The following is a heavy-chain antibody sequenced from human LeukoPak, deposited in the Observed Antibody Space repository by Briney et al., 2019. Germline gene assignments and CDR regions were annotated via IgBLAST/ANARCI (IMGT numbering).Heavy chain of an antibody. CDR1: GFKFSSYS. V-gene: IGHV3-48*04. CDR2: ISSSGSTI. CDR3: ASPAVAGGGNYYYYMDV. Sequence: PGGSLRLSCSASGFKFSSYSMKWVRQAPGKGLEWVSYISSSGSTIYYADSVKGRFTISRDNAKNSLYLQMNSLRAEDTAVYYCASPAVAGGGNYYYYMDVWGKGTTVTISS. D-gene: IGHD6-19*01. J-gene: IGHJ6*03.